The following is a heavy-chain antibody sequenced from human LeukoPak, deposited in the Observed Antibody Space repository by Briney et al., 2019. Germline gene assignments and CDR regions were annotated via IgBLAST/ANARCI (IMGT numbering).Heavy chain of an antibody. CDR2: MNPNSGNT. Sequence: ASVKVSCKASGYTFTSYDINWVRQATGQGLEWMGWMNPNSGNTGYVQKFQGRVTMTRNTSISTAYMELSSLRSEDTAVYYCARGLTYCGGDCYSDYGGQGTLVTVSS. V-gene: IGHV1-8*01. D-gene: IGHD2-21*01. CDR3: ARGLTYCGGDCYSDY. CDR1: GYTFTSYD. J-gene: IGHJ4*02.